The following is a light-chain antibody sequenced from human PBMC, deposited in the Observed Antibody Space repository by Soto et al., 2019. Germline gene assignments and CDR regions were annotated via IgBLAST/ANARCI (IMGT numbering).Light chain of an antibody. Sequence: QSVLTQPRSATGSPGQSVTISCTGTKNDIGVYDFVSWYQHHPGKAPRLIIYEVVQRPSGVPDRFSGSKSGNTASLTVSGLQAADEADYFCTSSASSTTSVFGSGPKVTVL. CDR2: EVV. V-gene: IGLV2-8*01. J-gene: IGLJ1*01. CDR3: TSSASSTTSV. CDR1: KNDIGVYDF.